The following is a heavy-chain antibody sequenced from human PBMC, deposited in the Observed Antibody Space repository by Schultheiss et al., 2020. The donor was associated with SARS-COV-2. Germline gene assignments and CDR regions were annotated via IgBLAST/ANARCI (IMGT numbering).Heavy chain of an antibody. CDR1: GFTFSSYA. CDR2: ISYDGSNK. CDR3: TTDYYNIDYGDSAGGDYYYYGMDV. Sequence: GGSLRLSCAASGFTFSSYAMHWVRQAPGKGLEWVAVISYDGSNKYYADSVKGRFTISRDNSKNTLYLQMNSLKTEDTAVYYCTTDYYNIDYGDSAGGDYYYYGMDVWGQGTTVTVSS. J-gene: IGHJ6*02. D-gene: IGHD4-17*01. V-gene: IGHV3-30-3*01.